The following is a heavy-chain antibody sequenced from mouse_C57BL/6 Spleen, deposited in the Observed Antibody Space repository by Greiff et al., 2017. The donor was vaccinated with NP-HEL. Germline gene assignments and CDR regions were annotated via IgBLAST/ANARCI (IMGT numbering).Heavy chain of an antibody. V-gene: IGHV1-18*01. CDR1: GYTFTDYN. J-gene: IGHJ1*03. CDR2: INPNNGGT. D-gene: IGHD1-1*01. Sequence: EVQLQQSGPELVKPGASVKIPCKASGYTFTDYNMDWVKQSHGKSLEWIGDINPNNGGTIYNQKFKGKATLTVDKSSSTAYMELRSLTSEDAAVYYCARAPLEYDGSWYFEGWGTWTTVTVAS. CDR3: ARAPLEYDGSWYFEG.